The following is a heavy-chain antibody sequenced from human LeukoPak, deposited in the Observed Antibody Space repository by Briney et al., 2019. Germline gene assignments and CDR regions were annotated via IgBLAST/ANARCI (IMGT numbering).Heavy chain of an antibody. CDR3: ARVTTVTKFDY. V-gene: IGHV4-39*07. J-gene: IGHJ4*02. Sequence: SETLSLTYTVSGASISSSSYDWGWIRQPPGKGLEWIGSIYYSGSTYYNPSLKSRVTISVDTSKNQFSLKLSSVTAADTAVYYCARVTTVTKFDYWGQGTLVTVSS. CDR2: IYYSGST. D-gene: IGHD4-17*01. CDR1: GASISSSSYD.